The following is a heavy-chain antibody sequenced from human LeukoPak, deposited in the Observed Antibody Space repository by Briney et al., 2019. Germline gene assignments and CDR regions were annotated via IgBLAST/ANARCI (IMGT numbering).Heavy chain of an antibody. J-gene: IGHJ4*02. D-gene: IGHD4-17*01. CDR3: ARAPSRRLLVRVHGDSGEFDY. Sequence: GGSLRLSCAASGFTFSSYSMNWVRQAPGKGLEWVSSISSSSYIYYADSVKGRFTISRDNAKNSLYLQMNSLRAEDTAVYYCARAPSRRLLVRVHGDSGEFDYWGQGSLVTVSS. CDR1: GFTFSSYS. CDR2: ISSSSYI. V-gene: IGHV3-21*04.